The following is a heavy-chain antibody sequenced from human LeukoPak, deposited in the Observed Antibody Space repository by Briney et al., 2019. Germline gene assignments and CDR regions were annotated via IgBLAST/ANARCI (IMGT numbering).Heavy chain of an antibody. D-gene: IGHD5-24*01. J-gene: IGHJ3*02. Sequence: ASVEVSCKASGGTFIIYAISWVRQAPGQGLEWMGIINPSGGSTSYAQKFQGRVTMTRDTATSTVYMELSSLRSEDTAVYYCAREKDEDAFDIWGQGTMVSVSS. CDR1: GGTFIIYA. V-gene: IGHV1-46*01. CDR3: AREKDEDAFDI. CDR2: INPSGGST.